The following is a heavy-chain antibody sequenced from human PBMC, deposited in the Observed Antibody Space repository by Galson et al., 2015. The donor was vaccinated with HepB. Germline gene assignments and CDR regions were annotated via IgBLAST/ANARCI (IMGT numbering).Heavy chain of an antibody. Sequence: SVKVSCKASGYTFTSYAMNWVRQAPGQGLEWMGWINTNTGNPTYAQGFTGRFVFSLDTSVSTAYLQISSLKAEDTAVYYCAFWGQHNGMHYFDYWGQGTLVTVSS. CDR3: AFWGQHNGMHYFDY. CDR1: GYTFTSYA. D-gene: IGHD3-16*01. CDR2: INTNTGNP. V-gene: IGHV7-4-1*02. J-gene: IGHJ4*02.